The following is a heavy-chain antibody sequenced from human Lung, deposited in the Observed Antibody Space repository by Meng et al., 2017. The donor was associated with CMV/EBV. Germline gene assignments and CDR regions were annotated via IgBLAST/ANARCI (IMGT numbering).Heavy chain of an antibody. D-gene: IGHD3-16*01. Sequence: GESLKISCATSGFTFSNAWMNWVRQAPGKGLEWVGRIKSKPSGGTTDYAAPVKGRFTISRDDSKNTAYLQMNGLKNDDTAVYYCSTGGYFFDYWGQGTVVSVSS. V-gene: IGHV3-15*01. J-gene: IGHJ4*02. CDR2: IKSKPSGGTT. CDR1: GFTFSNAW. CDR3: STGGYFFDY.